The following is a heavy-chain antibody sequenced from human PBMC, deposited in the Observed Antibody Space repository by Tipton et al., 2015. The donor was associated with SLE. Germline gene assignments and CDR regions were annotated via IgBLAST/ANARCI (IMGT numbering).Heavy chain of an antibody. D-gene: IGHD6-13*01. Sequence: TLSLTCAVYGGSFSGYYWSWIRQPPGKGLEWIGEINHSGSTNYNPSLKSRVTISVDTSKNQFSLKLSSVTAADTAVYYCARVIAAPPYGMDVWGQGTTVTVSS. CDR3: ARVIAAPPYGMDV. J-gene: IGHJ6*02. CDR2: INHSGST. CDR1: GGSFSGYY. V-gene: IGHV4-34*01.